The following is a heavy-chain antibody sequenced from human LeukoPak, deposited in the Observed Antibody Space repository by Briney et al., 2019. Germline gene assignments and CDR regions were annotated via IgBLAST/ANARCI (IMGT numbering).Heavy chain of an antibody. V-gene: IGHV3-74*01. Sequence: GGSLRLSCAASGFTFSGYWMHWVRQAPGKGLVWVSRINGVGSTTSSADSVKGRFTISRDNSKNTLFLQMNSLRAEDTAVYFCAKDARRTSGWYFFDYWGQGTLVTVSS. CDR1: GFTFSGYW. D-gene: IGHD6-19*01. CDR3: AKDARRTSGWYFFDY. CDR2: INGVGSTT. J-gene: IGHJ4*02.